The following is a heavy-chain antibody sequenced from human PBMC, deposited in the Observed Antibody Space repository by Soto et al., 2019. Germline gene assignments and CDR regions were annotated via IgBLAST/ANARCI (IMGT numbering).Heavy chain of an antibody. CDR2: MNPNSGNT. V-gene: IGHV1-8*01. J-gene: IGHJ6*02. D-gene: IGHD6-19*01. CDR1: GYTFTSYD. CDR3: ASLRVRDSSGWYSLIPYYYGMDV. Sequence: QVQLVQSGAEVKKPGASVKVSCKASGYTFTSYDINWVRQATGQGLEWMGWMNPNSGNTGYAQKFQGRVTMTRNTSISTAYMEMSSLRSEDTAVYYCASLRVRDSSGWYSLIPYYYGMDVWGQGTTVTVSS.